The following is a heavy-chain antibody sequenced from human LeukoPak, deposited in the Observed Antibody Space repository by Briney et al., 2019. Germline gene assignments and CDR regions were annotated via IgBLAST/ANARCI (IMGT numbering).Heavy chain of an antibody. D-gene: IGHD3-22*01. CDR3: ARLVYDSRGYYFDY. CDR1: GDSISTYY. V-gene: IGHV4-59*08. J-gene: IGHJ4*02. Sequence: SETLSLTCTVSGDSISTYYWSWVRQPPGKGLEWIGYIRYSGSANYNPSLRSRVTISIDTSKNQFSLKLSSVTAADTAVYHCARLVYDSRGYYFDYWGQGTLVTVSS. CDR2: IRYSGSA.